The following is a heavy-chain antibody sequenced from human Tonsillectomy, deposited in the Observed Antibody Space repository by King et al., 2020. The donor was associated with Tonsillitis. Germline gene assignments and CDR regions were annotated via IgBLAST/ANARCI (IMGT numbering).Heavy chain of an antibody. CDR1: GYTFTDYY. V-gene: IGHV1-2*02. J-gene: IGHJ4*02. Sequence: GQLVQSGAEVKKPGASVKVSCKASGYTFTDYYIHWVRQAPGQGLDWMGWINPNTGGTKFAQNFQGRVTMTMDTSISTAYMELSSLRSDDTAVYFCARDLGGTMVSLAYWGQGTLVTVSS. CDR2: INPNTGGT. CDR3: ARDLGGTMVSLAY. D-gene: IGHD3-10*01.